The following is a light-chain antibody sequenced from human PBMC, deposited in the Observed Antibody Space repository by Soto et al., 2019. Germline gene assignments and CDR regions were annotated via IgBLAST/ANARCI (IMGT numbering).Light chain of an antibody. Sequence: QSALTQPPSASGSPGQSVTLSCAGTSSDVGGYNYVSWYQQHPGKAPKLIIYEVSERPSGVPDRFSGSKSGNTASLTVSGLRAEVEADYYCSSYVASNNFVVFGGGTKLTVL. CDR2: EVS. J-gene: IGLJ3*02. CDR1: SSDVGGYNY. V-gene: IGLV2-8*01. CDR3: SSYVASNNFVV.